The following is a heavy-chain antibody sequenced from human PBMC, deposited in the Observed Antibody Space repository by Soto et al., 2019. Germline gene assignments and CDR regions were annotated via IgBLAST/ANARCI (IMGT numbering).Heavy chain of an antibody. CDR1: GGSISSSNYY. J-gene: IGHJ6*02. Sequence: SETLSLTCTVSGGSISSSNYYWGWIRQRPGKGLEFSEINYYRGSTYYPPPHNSRVTTSVDTTKNQSPMKLSAVAAAETAVYYGASGYGDDYYDGMDVWGQGTTVTVSS. V-gene: IGHV4-39*01. D-gene: IGHD4-17*01. CDR3: ASGYGDDYYDGMDV. CDR2: NYYRGST.